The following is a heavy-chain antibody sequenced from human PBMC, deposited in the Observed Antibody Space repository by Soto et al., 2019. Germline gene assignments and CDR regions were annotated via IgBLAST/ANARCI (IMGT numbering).Heavy chain of an antibody. Sequence: GGSLRLSCADSGFRFSSYSMSWVRQTQGKGLEWVAAITATGDRTYYADSVTGRFTISRDNSKKTHYLQMTSLRAEDTAMYYCATMNGYFEYWGQGTPVTVS. CDR1: GFRFSSYS. V-gene: IGHV3-23*01. J-gene: IGHJ4*02. D-gene: IGHD3-22*01. CDR3: ATMNGYFEY. CDR2: ITATGDRT.